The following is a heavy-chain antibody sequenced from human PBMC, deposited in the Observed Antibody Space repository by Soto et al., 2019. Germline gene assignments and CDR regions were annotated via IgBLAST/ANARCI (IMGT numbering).Heavy chain of an antibody. D-gene: IGHD1-7*01. CDR3: VGFKVGTMLQY. CDR1: GYTFTSYV. V-gene: IGHV1-3*01. J-gene: IGHJ4*02. Sequence: ASVKVSCKASGYTFTSYVMHWVRQAPGQRLEWMGWINAGNGDTKYSQKFQGRVTITRDTSASTAYMELSSLRSEDTAVCYCVGFKVGTMLQYWGQGTLVTVSS. CDR2: INAGNGDT.